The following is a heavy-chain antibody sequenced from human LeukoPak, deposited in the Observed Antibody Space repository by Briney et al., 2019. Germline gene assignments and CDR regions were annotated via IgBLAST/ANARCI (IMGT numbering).Heavy chain of an antibody. D-gene: IGHD3-22*01. CDR2: IIPIFGTA. Sequence: GASVKVSCKASGGTFSSYAISWVRQAPGQGLEWMGGIIPIFGTANYAQKFQGRVTVTTDESTSTAYMELSSLRSEDTAVYYCARTYYYDSSPPDYFDYWGQGTLVTVSS. V-gene: IGHV1-69*05. CDR1: GGTFSSYA. J-gene: IGHJ4*02. CDR3: ARTYYYDSSPPDYFDY.